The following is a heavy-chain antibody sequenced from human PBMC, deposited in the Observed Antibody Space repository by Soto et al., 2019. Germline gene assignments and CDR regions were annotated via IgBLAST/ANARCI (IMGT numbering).Heavy chain of an antibody. CDR2: INAGNGNT. CDR1: GYTFTSYA. J-gene: IGHJ6*03. CDR3: ARLSDFWSGYYVGDYYYMDV. V-gene: IGHV1-3*01. Sequence: ASVKVSCKASGYTFTSYAMHWVRQAPGQRLEWMGWINAGNGNTKYSQKFQGRVTITRDTSASTAYMELSSLRSEDTAVYYCARLSDFWSGYYVGDYYYMDVWGKGTTVTVSS. D-gene: IGHD3-3*01.